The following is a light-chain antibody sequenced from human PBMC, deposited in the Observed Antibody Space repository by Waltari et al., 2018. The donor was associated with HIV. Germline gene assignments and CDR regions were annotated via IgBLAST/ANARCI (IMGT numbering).Light chain of an antibody. Sequence: QSVLTQSPSASGTPGQRVTISCSGRGSHLGSNNVNWYQQVPGTAPKLLIYRKNRRPSGVPDRFSCSKSGASASLAISGLQSEDEADYYCAAWDDSLNGPVFGGGTRLTVL. V-gene: IGLV1-44*01. J-gene: IGLJ2*01. CDR3: AAWDDSLNGPV. CDR2: RKN. CDR1: GSHLGSNN.